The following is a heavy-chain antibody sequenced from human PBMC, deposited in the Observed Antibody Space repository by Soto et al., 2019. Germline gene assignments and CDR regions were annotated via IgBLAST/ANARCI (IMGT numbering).Heavy chain of an antibody. D-gene: IGHD3-16*01. CDR3: ARADPDASVGF. CDR1: GGSMSSHY. Sequence: SETLSLTCTVSGGSMSSHYWTWLRQPPGKGLEWIGYISYSGSSYYIPSLKSRVTISAGTSRNQFSLRLTSVIAADTAVYFCARADPDASVGFWGQGTLVTVSS. J-gene: IGHJ4*02. V-gene: IGHV4-59*11. CDR2: ISYSGSS.